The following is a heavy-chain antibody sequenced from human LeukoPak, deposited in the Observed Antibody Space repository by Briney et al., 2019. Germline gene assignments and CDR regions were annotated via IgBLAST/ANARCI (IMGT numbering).Heavy chain of an antibody. CDR2: ISAYNGNT. CDR3: ARDSVGVLWFGEFYYYMDV. D-gene: IGHD3-10*01. Sequence: GASVKVSCKASGYTFTSYGISWVRQAPGQGLEWMGWISAYNGNTNYAQKLQGRVTMTTDTSTSTAYMELRSLRSDDTAVYYCARDSVGVLWFGEFYYYMDVWGKGTTVTISS. CDR1: GYTFTSYG. J-gene: IGHJ6*03. V-gene: IGHV1-18*01.